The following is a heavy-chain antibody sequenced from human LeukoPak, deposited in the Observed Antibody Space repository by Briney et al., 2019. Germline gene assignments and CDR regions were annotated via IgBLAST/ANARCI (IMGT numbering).Heavy chain of an antibody. CDR1: GFSFSDYA. CDR3: AKRGGYVDTAMADGYY. Sequence: PGGSLRLSCAASGFSFSDYAMNWVRQAPGKGLEWVSGISFNGASTYYADSVKGQFTISRDNSKNTLYLQMNSLRAEDTAVYYCAKRGGYVDTAMADGYYWGQGTLVTVSS. D-gene: IGHD5-18*01. CDR2: ISFNGAST. J-gene: IGHJ4*02. V-gene: IGHV3-23*01.